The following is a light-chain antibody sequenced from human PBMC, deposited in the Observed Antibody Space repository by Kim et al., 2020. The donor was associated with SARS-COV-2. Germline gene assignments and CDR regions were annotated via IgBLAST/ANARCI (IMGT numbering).Light chain of an antibody. Sequence: EIVLTQSPGTLSLSPGERVTLSCRASQSVSSSYLAWYQQKPGQAPRLLIYGASSRATGIPDRFSGSGSGTDFTLTIRRLEPEDFAVYYCQQYGSSRTFGQGTKVDIK. CDR2: GAS. CDR1: QSVSSSY. V-gene: IGKV3-20*01. CDR3: QQYGSSRT. J-gene: IGKJ1*01.